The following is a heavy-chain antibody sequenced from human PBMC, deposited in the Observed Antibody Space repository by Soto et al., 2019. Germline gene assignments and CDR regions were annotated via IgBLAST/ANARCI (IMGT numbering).Heavy chain of an antibody. CDR3: AREYSAWPLAYGLDV. Sequence: GGSLRLPCVGSGFPFSTYSINWVRQAPGKGLEWVSSISSRRDIYYADAVKGRFTISRDNAKNSVSLQMNSLRAEDTAVYYCAREYSAWPLAYGLDVWGQGTTVTVSS. CDR1: GFPFSTYS. CDR2: ISSRRDI. V-gene: IGHV3-21*01. D-gene: IGHD3-9*01. J-gene: IGHJ6*02.